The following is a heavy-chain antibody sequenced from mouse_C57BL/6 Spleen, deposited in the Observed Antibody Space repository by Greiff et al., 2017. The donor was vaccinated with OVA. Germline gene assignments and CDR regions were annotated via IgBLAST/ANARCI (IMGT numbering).Heavy chain of an antibody. CDR1: GFSLTSYG. D-gene: IGHD1-1*01. J-gene: IGHJ4*01. Sequence: VQLVESGPGLVQPSQSLSITCTVSGFSLTSYGVHWVRQSPGKGLEWLGVIWRGGSTDYNAAFMSRLSITKDNSKSQVFFKMNSLQADDTAIYYCAKTTEDYYGSSYGYAMDYWGQGTSVTVSS. V-gene: IGHV2-5*01. CDR2: IWRGGST. CDR3: AKTTEDYYGSSYGYAMDY.